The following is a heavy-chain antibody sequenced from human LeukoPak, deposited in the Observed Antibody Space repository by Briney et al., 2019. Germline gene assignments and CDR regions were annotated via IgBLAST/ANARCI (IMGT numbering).Heavy chain of an antibody. CDR1: GYTFTSYA. Sequence: GASVKVSCKASGYTFTSYAMHWVRQAPGQRLEWMGWINAGNGNTKYSQEFQGRVTITRDTSASTAYMELSSLRSEDMAVYYCARDRDYYDSSGSIRLFDYWGQGTLVTVSS. V-gene: IGHV1-3*03. D-gene: IGHD3-22*01. CDR2: INAGNGNT. J-gene: IGHJ4*02. CDR3: ARDRDYYDSSGSIRLFDY.